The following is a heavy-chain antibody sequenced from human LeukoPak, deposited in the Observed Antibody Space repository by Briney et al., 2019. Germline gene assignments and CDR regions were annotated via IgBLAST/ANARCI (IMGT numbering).Heavy chain of an antibody. CDR2: IDPKSGGT. J-gene: IGHJ6*02. Sequence: ASVRVSCKASGYTFTGYHMHWVRQAPGQGLEWMGWIDPKSGGTKYVEKFQGRVTMTKDTSISTAYMELSRLRSDDTAVYYCARDPPRYCSSTSCYTPGNYYYYGMDVWGQGTTVTVSS. D-gene: IGHD2-2*02. CDR1: GYTFTGYH. V-gene: IGHV1-2*02. CDR3: ARDPPRYCSSTSCYTPGNYYYYGMDV.